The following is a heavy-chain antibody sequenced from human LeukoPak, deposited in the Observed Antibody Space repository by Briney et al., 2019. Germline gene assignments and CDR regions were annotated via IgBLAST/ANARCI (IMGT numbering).Heavy chain of an antibody. V-gene: IGHV3-13*01. CDR3: ARGTDGFDP. D-gene: IGHD2-8*01. J-gene: IGHJ5*02. CDR1: GFTFSNYD. Sequence: GGSLRLSCVASGFTFSNYDFHWVRQATGRGLEWVSAIGRAGDTYYSGSVRGRFFISRENARSSVYLQMNSLRVGDTAVYFYARGTDGFDPWGQGTLVTVSS. CDR2: IGRAGDT.